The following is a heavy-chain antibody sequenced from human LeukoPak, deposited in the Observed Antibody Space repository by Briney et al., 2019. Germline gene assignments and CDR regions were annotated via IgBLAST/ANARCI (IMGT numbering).Heavy chain of an antibody. V-gene: IGHV3-30*18. CDR1: GFTFSSYG. CDR2: ISYDGSNK. CDR3: AKNLWFGELYNGMDV. Sequence: PGRSLRLSCAASGFTFSSYGMHWVRQAPGKGLGWVAVISYDGSNKYYADSVKGRFTIPRDNSKSTLYLQMNSLRAEDTAVYYCAKNLWFGELYNGMDVWGKGTTVTVSS. J-gene: IGHJ6*04. D-gene: IGHD3-10*01.